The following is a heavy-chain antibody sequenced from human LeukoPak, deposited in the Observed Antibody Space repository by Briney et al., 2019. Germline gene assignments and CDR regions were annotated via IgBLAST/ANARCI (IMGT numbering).Heavy chain of an antibody. CDR1: GYTFTSYG. CDR3: ARGPIAAAGTWHNWFDP. D-gene: IGHD6-13*01. V-gene: IGHV1-18*01. J-gene: IGHJ5*02. CDR2: ISAYNGNT. Sequence: ASVKLSCKASGYTFTSYGFSWVRQAPGQGLEWMGWISAYNGNTHYAQKLQDRVTMTTDTSTSTAYMELRSLRSDDTAVYYCARGPIAAAGTWHNWFDPWGQGTLVTVSS.